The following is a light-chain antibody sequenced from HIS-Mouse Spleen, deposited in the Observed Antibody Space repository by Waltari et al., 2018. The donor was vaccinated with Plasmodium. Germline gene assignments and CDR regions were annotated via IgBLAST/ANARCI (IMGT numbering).Light chain of an antibody. Sequence: DIQLTQSPSFLSASVGDRVTITCRASQGISSYLAWYQQKPGKAPKLLIYAASTLQSGGPSRFSGSGSGTEFTLTISSLQPEDCATYYCQQLNSYPITFGQGTRLEIK. CDR2: AAS. CDR3: QQLNSYPIT. CDR1: QGISSY. J-gene: IGKJ5*01. V-gene: IGKV1-9*01.